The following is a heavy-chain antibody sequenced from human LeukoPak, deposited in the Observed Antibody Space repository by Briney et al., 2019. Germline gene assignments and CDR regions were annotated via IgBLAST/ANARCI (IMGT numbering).Heavy chain of an antibody. CDR2: IKQDGSEK. J-gene: IGHJ4*02. CDR3: ARAVLVYYYDSSGYSY. D-gene: IGHD3-22*01. V-gene: IGHV3-7*01. Sequence: GGSLRLSCAASGFTFSSYWMSWVRQAPGKWLEWVANIKQDGSEKYYVDSVKGRFTISRDNAKNSLYLQMNSLRAEDTAVYYCARAVLVYYYDSSGYSYWGQGTLVTVSS. CDR1: GFTFSSYW.